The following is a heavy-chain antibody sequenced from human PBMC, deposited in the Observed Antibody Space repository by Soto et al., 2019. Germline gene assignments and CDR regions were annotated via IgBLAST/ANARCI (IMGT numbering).Heavy chain of an antibody. CDR2: INAGNGNT. CDR1: GYTFTSYA. J-gene: IGHJ3*02. V-gene: IGHV1-3*01. Sequence: ASVKVSCKASGYTFTSYAMHWVRQAPGQRLEWMGWINAGNGNTKYSQKFQGRVTITRDTSASTAYMELSSLRSEDTAVYYCARDLHSYSSSWANAAFDIWGQGTMVTVSS. D-gene: IGHD6-13*01. CDR3: ARDLHSYSSSWANAAFDI.